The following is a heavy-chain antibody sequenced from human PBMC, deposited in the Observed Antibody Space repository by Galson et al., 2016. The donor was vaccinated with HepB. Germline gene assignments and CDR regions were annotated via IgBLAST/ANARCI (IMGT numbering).Heavy chain of an antibody. J-gene: IGHJ4*02. D-gene: IGHD2/OR15-2a*01. Sequence: SLRLSCAASGSAFSRYGMHWVRQAPGKGLEWVAADSMDGRRKFYADSVKGRFTISRDNSNNMLFLQMSSLRPDDTAVYYCAKRHEYCPPVGCSVDYWGQGTLVFVSS. V-gene: IGHV3-30*18. CDR3: AKRHEYCPPVGCSVDY. CDR2: DSMDGRRK. CDR1: GSAFSRYG.